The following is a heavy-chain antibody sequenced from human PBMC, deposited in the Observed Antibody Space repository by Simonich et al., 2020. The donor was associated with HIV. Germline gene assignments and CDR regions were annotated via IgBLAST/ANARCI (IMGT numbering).Heavy chain of an antibody. CDR3: ARRHPTTVTTPYFDY. V-gene: IGHV4-34*01. CDR1: CGAFSGYY. J-gene: IGHJ4*02. Sequence: QVQLQQWGAGLLKPSETLSLTCAVYCGAFSGYYCSWIHQPPGKGLEWIGEINHIECTKYHPSLKRRVTISVDTSKNQFSLKLSSVTAADTAVYYCARRHPTTVTTPYFDYWGQGTLVTVSS. CDR2: INHIECT. D-gene: IGHD4-17*01.